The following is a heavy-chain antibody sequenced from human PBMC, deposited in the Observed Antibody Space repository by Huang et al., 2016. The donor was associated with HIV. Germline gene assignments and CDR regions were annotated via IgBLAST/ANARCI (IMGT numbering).Heavy chain of an antibody. D-gene: IGHD3-3*01. CDR1: GYTFTGYY. J-gene: IGHJ4*02. Sequence: QVQLVQSGAEVKKPGASVKVSCKASGYTFTGYYMHWVRQAPGQGLEWMGWINPNSGGTNYAQKFQGRVTMTRDTSISTAYMELSRLRSDDTAVYYCARDPAPYDFWSGYYTYYFDYWGQGTLVTVSS. V-gene: IGHV1-2*02. CDR2: INPNSGGT. CDR3: ARDPAPYDFWSGYYTYYFDY.